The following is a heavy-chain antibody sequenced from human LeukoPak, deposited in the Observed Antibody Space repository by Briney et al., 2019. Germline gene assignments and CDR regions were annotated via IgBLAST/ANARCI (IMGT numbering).Heavy chain of an antibody. V-gene: IGHV3-23*01. Sequence: PGGSLRLSCAASGFTFSNYAMSWVRQAPGKGLEWVSAITGSGGGTYYADSVKGRFTISRENSKNTLYLQVNNLRAEDTAVYYCVKWGDYDVLTGYYDPDYWGQGSLVTVSS. J-gene: IGHJ4*02. CDR2: ITGSGGGT. CDR1: GFTFSNYA. D-gene: IGHD3-9*01. CDR3: VKWGDYDVLTGYYDPDY.